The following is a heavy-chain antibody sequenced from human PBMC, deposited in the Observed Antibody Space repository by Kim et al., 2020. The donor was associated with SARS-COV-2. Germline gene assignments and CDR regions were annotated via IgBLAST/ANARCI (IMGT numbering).Heavy chain of an antibody. CDR2: ISSSSSTI. Sequence: GGSLRLSCAASGFTFSSYSMNWVRQAPGKGLEWVSYISSSSSTIYYADSVKGRFTISRDNAKNSLYLQMNSLRDEDTAVYYCARDSPIAAPIRGLGYDYYGMDVWGQGTTVTVSS. CDR1: GFTFSSYS. V-gene: IGHV3-48*02. J-gene: IGHJ6*02. D-gene: IGHD6-13*01. CDR3: ARDSPIAAPIRGLGYDYYGMDV.